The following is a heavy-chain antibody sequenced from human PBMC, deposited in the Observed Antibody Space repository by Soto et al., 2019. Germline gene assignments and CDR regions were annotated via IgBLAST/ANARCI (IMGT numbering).Heavy chain of an antibody. CDR3: TTGDFWSGYYTGITYDY. J-gene: IGHJ4*02. D-gene: IGHD3-3*01. CDR2: IKSKTDGGTT. V-gene: IGHV3-15*07. CDR1: GFTFSNAW. Sequence: EVQLVESGGGLVKPGGSLRLSCAASGFTFSNAWMNWVRQAPGKGLEWVGRIKSKTDGGTTDYAAPGKGRFTISRDDSKNTLYLQMNSLKTEDTAVYYCTTGDFWSGYYTGITYDYWGQGTLVTVSS.